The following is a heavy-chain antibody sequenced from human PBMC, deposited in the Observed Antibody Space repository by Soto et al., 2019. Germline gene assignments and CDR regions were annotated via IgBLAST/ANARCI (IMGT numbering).Heavy chain of an antibody. J-gene: IGHJ4*02. CDR1: GFIFNEYG. Sequence: QVQLVESGGGVVQPGMSLRLSCAASGFIFNEYGMHWVRQAPGKGLEWVAVIWYDGSNKYYADSVKGRFTISRDNSKNTMSLQMNNLRAEDTDVYYCARWGCSGTNCNLNQRSYDLWGQGTLVTVSS. D-gene: IGHD2-15*01. CDR3: ARWGCSGTNCNLNQRSYDL. V-gene: IGHV3-33*03. CDR2: IWYDGSNK.